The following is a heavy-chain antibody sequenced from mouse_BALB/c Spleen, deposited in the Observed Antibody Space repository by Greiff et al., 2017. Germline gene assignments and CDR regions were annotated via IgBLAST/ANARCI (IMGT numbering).Heavy chain of an antibody. J-gene: IGHJ3*01. CDR2: IDPETGGT. D-gene: IGHD1-1*01. V-gene: IGHV1-15*01. CDR1: GYTFTDYE. CDR3: TRWDYGSSSWFAD. Sequence: QVQLKESGAELVRPGASVTLSCKASGYTFTDYEMHWVKQTPVHGLAWIGAIDPETGGTAYNQKFKGKATLTADKSSSTAYMELRSLTSEDSAVYYCTRWDYGSSSWFADWGQGTLVTVSA.